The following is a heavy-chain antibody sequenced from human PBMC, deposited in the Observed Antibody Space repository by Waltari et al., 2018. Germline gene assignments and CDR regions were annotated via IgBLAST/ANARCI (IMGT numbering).Heavy chain of an antibody. D-gene: IGHD6-19*01. CDR2: IWYDGSNK. Sequence: QVQLVESGGGVVQPGRSLRLSCAASGFTFSRYGMHWVRQAPGKGLEWVAVIWYDGSNKYYADSVKGRFTISRDNSKNTLYLQMNSLRAEDTAVYYCAKDIIRIAVPIHSSAAFDIWGQGTMVTVSS. J-gene: IGHJ3*02. CDR1: GFTFSRYG. V-gene: IGHV3-33*06. CDR3: AKDIIRIAVPIHSSAAFDI.